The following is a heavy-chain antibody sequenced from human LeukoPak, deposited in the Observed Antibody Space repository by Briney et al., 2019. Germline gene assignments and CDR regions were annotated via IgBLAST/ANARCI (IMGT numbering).Heavy chain of an antibody. CDR1: GDSISSRSYY. J-gene: IGHJ4*02. Sequence: SETLSLTCTVSGDSISSRSYYWGWIRQPPGKGLEWIGSIHYSGSTYYKLSLKSRVTISVDTSKNQFSLKLSSVTAADTAVYYCARHQFLGTTPYYFDYWGQGTLVTVSS. D-gene: IGHD1-1*01. CDR3: ARHQFLGTTPYYFDY. CDR2: IHYSGST. V-gene: IGHV4-39*01.